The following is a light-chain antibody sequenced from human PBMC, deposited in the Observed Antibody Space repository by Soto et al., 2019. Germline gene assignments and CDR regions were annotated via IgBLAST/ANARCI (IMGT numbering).Light chain of an antibody. CDR2: GAS. Sequence: EIVMTQSPATLSVSPGERATLSCRASQSVSSNLAWYQQKPGQAPRLLIYGASNRATGIPARFSGSGSGTDFTLTISSLEPEDFAVYYCQQRSNTFGPGTKVDIK. CDR3: QQRSNT. V-gene: IGKV3-11*01. J-gene: IGKJ3*01. CDR1: QSVSSN.